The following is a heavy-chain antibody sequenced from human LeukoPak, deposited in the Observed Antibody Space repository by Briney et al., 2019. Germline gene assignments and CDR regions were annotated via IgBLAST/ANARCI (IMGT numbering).Heavy chain of an antibody. Sequence: GGPLRLSCAASGFTFSKNWMLWVRRAPGKGLESVSRINTDGTVTTYADSVKGRFTVSRDNADNRMFLLMNSGRDEDTAVYYCATKQWLAPPPDSWGQGTPVTVSS. CDR1: GFTFSKNW. D-gene: IGHD6-19*01. CDR3: ATKQWLAPPPDS. V-gene: IGHV3-74*01. CDR2: INTDGTVT. J-gene: IGHJ4*02.